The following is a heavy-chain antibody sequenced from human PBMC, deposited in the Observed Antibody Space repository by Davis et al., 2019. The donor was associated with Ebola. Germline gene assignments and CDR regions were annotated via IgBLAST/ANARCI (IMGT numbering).Heavy chain of an antibody. J-gene: IGHJ5*02. CDR2: IYPGDSDT. CDR3: ARLGVGYCSSTSCYGGWFDP. Sequence: GESLKISCKNSGYGFTNYWIGWVRQMPGKGLELMGIIYPGDSDTRYSPSFQGQVTISADKSISTAYLQWSSLKASDTAMYYCARLGVGYCSSTSCYGGWFDPWGQGTLVTVSS. D-gene: IGHD2-2*01. V-gene: IGHV5-51*01. CDR1: GYGFTNYW.